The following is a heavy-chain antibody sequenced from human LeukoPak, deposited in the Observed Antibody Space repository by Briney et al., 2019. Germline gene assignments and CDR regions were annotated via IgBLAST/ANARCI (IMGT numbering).Heavy chain of an antibody. Sequence: QSGGSLRLSCAASGFTFSSYWMSWVRQAPGKGPEWVANIKQDGGEKYYVGSVKGRFTISRDNAKNSLYLQMNSLRAEDTAVYYCARDAFSRISVFGVVSDAFDIWGQGTMVTVSS. V-gene: IGHV3-7*01. CDR2: IKQDGGEK. CDR1: GFTFSSYW. D-gene: IGHD3-3*01. J-gene: IGHJ3*02. CDR3: ARDAFSRISVFGVVSDAFDI.